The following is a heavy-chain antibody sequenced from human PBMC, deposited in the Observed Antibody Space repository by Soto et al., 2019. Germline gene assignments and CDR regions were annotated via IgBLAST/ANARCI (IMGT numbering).Heavy chain of an antibody. Sequence: SVKVSCKASGGTFSSYAISWVRQAPGQGLEWMGGIIPIFGTANYAQKFQGGVTITADESTSTAYMELSSLRSEDTAVYYCARELGMGYYYGMDVWGQGTTVTVSS. CDR1: GGTFSSYA. J-gene: IGHJ6*02. CDR3: ARELGMGYYYGMDV. CDR2: IIPIFGTA. V-gene: IGHV1-69*13. D-gene: IGHD7-27*01.